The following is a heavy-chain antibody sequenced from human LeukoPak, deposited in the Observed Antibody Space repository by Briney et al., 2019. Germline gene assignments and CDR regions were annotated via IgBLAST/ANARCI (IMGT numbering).Heavy chain of an antibody. CDR2: INHSGST. V-gene: IGHV4-34*01. Sequence: PSETLSLTCAVYGGSFSGYYWSWIRQPPGKGLEWIGEINHSGSTNYNPSLKSRVTISVDTSKNQFSLKLSSVTAADTAVYYCARGGQYSSSSWSFWFDPWGQGTLVTVSS. J-gene: IGHJ5*02. CDR3: ARGGQYSSSSWSFWFDP. D-gene: IGHD6-6*01. CDR1: GGSFSGYY.